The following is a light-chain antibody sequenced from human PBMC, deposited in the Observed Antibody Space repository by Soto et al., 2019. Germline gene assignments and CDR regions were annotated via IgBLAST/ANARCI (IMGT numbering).Light chain of an antibody. V-gene: IGLV2-8*01. CDR2: EVV. J-gene: IGLJ1*01. CDR3: KSYAGSNTYV. CDR1: KNDIGVYDF. Sequence: QSALTQPPSASGSPGQSGTISCTGTKNDIGVYDFVSWYQHQPGKAPRLIIYEVVQRPSGVPDRFSGSKSGNTASLTVSGLQAADEADYFCKSYAGSNTYVFGSGTKLTVL.